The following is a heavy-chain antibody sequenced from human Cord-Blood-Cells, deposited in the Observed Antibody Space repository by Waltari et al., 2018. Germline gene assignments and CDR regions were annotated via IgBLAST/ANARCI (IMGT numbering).Heavy chain of an antibody. Sequence: QVQLVQSGAEVKKPGSSVKVSCKASGGTFSSYAISWVRQAPGQGLEWMGGIIPIFGTSNSAQQFQGRVTIAADEATGTAYMELSSLRSEDTAVYYCARGPGIAAAGTYYYYGMDVWGQGTTVTVSS. J-gene: IGHJ6*02. CDR2: IIPIFGTS. V-gene: IGHV1-69*01. D-gene: IGHD6-13*01. CDR1: GGTFSSYA. CDR3: ARGPGIAAAGTYYYYGMDV.